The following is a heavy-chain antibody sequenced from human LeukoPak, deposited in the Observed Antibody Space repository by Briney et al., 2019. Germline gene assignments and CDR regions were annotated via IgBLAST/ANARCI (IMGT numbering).Heavy chain of an antibody. D-gene: IGHD3-9*01. CDR2: INHSGST. Sequence: PSETLSLTCAVYGGSFSGYYWSWIRQPPGKGLEWIGEINHSGSTNYNPSLKSRVTISVDTSKNQFSLKLSSVTAADTAVYYCARCPPLRYKDRWGQGTLVTVSS. CDR1: GGSFSGYY. CDR3: ARCPPLRYKDR. V-gene: IGHV4-34*01. J-gene: IGHJ5*02.